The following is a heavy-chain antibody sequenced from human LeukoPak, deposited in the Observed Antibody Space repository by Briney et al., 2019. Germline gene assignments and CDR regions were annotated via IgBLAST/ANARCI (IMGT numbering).Heavy chain of an antibody. J-gene: IGHJ6*03. CDR3: ARGGYFDYYCYYYYMDV. Sequence: GASVKVSCKASGYTFTSYGISWVRQAPGQGLEWMGWTSAYNGNTNYAQKLQGRVTMTTDTSTSTAYMELRSLRSDDTAVYYCARGGYFDYYCYYYYMDVWGKGTTVTISS. D-gene: IGHD3-9*01. V-gene: IGHV1-18*01. CDR2: TSAYNGNT. CDR1: GYTFTSYG.